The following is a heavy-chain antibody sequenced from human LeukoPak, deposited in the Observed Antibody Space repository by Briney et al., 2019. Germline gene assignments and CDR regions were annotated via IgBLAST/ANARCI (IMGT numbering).Heavy chain of an antibody. D-gene: IGHD5-24*01. V-gene: IGHV4-59*01. CDR3: WRLIDEIDSWFYP. Sequence: SETLSLTCTVSGDSISSYYWSWIRQPPGKGLEWVGHIHYSGSTNYNPSPKSRGTISLDPTKNQFLLTLSTVTAAATAGVFRWRLIDEIDSWFYPWGQGTLVTVSS. CDR2: IHYSGST. J-gene: IGHJ5*02. CDR1: GDSISSYY.